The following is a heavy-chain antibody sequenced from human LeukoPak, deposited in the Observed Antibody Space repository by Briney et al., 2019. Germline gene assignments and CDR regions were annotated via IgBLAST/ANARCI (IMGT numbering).Heavy chain of an antibody. V-gene: IGHV3-23*01. D-gene: IGHD2-15*01. J-gene: IGHJ4*02. CDR2: ISVSGGRT. CDR3: AKGYCSGGSCYPGLFDY. CDR1: GFIFSSYA. Sequence: TGGSLRLSCAASGFIFSSYAMSWVRQAPGKGLEWVSAISVSGGRTYYADSVKGRFTISRDNSKNTLYLQMNSLRAEDTAVYYCAKGYCSGGSCYPGLFDYWGQGTLVTVSS.